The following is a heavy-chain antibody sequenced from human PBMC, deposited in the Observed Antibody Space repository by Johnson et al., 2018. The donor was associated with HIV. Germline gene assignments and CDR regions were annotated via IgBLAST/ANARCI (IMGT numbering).Heavy chain of an antibody. CDR1: GFTFSSYG. Sequence: QVQLVESGGGVVQPGGSLRLSCAASGFTFSSYGMHWVRQAPGKGLEWVAFIWYDDSNEYYGESVKGRFTISRDNSKNTLYLQMSSLRAEDTAVYYCATSGSHFAFEIWGQGTMVTVSS. D-gene: IGHD1-26*01. V-gene: IGHV3-30*02. CDR2: IWYDDSNE. CDR3: ATSGSHFAFEI. J-gene: IGHJ3*02.